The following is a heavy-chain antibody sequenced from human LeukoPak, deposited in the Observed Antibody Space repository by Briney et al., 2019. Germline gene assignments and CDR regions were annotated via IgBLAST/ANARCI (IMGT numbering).Heavy chain of an antibody. J-gene: IGHJ3*02. CDR2: IWYDGSNK. V-gene: IGHV3-33*01. Sequence: GMSLRLSCAASGFTFSDYGMHWVRQAPGKGLEWVAVIWYDGSNKYYADSVKGRFTVSRDNSKNTLDLQMSSLRAEDTAVYYCAREQYGSDDALDIWGQGTLVTVSS. D-gene: IGHD3-10*01. CDR1: GFTFSDYG. CDR3: AREQYGSDDALDI.